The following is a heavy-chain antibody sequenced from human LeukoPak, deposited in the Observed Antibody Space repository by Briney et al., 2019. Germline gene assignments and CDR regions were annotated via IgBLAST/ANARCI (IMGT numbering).Heavy chain of an antibody. CDR2: ISAYNGNT. D-gene: IGHD3-3*01. J-gene: IGHJ6*02. V-gene: IGHV1-18*01. CDR1: GYTFTSYG. CDR3: ARDGAIFGVVITDYYYYYGMDV. Sequence: ASVKVSCKASGYTFTSYGISWVRQAPGQGLEWMGWISAYNGNTNYAQKLQGRVTMTTDTSTSTAYMELRSLRSDDTAVYYCARDGAIFGVVITDYYYYYGMDVWGQGTTVTVSS.